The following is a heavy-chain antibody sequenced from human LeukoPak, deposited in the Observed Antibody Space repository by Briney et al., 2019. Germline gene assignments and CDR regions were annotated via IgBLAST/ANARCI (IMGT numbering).Heavy chain of an antibody. CDR3: ARDIQGMTTDL. J-gene: IGHJ4*02. CDR2: INHSGST. D-gene: IGHD4-17*01. Sequence: SETLSLTCAVSGGSFSGHYWNWIRQPPGKGLEWIGEINHSGSTNYNPSLKSRVTISVDTSKNQFSLKLSSVTAADTAVYYCARDIQGMTTDLWGQGTLVTVSS. CDR1: GGSFSGHY. V-gene: IGHV4-34*01.